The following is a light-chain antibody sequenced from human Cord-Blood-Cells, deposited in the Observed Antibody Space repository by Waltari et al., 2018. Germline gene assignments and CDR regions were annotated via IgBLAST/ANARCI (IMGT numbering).Light chain of an antibody. CDR1: SSDVGSYNL. CDR3: CSYAGSSTSV. Sequence: ALTQPASVSGSPGQSITISCTGTSSDVGSYNLVSWYQQHPGKAPKLMIYEGSKRPSGVSNRFSGSKSGNTASLTISGLQAEDEADYYCCSYAGSSTSVFGGGTKLTVL. J-gene: IGLJ2*01. CDR2: EGS. V-gene: IGLV2-23*01.